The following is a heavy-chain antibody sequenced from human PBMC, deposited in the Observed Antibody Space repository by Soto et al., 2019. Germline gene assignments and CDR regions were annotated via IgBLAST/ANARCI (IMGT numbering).Heavy chain of an antibody. D-gene: IGHD6-19*01. J-gene: IGHJ4*02. V-gene: IGHV1-69*13. Sequence: SVKVSCKASGGTFSSYAINWVRLAPGQGLEWMGGIIPIFGTANYAQKFQGRVTITADESTSTAYMELGSLRSEDTAVYYCARAHSSGWSVFDYWGQGTLVTVSS. CDR2: IIPIFGTA. CDR1: GGTFSSYA. CDR3: ARAHSSGWSVFDY.